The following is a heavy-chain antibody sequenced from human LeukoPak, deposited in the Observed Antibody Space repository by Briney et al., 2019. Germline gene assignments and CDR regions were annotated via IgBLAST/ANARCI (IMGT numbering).Heavy chain of an antibody. CDR2: IYLGDSET. V-gene: IGHV5-51*01. CDR1: GYSFTSYW. Sequence: GESLKISCKGSGYSFTSYWIGWVRLMPGKGLDWMGIIYLGDSETRYSPSFQGQVTISADKSINTAYLQWSSLKASDTAMYYCARHPSYTSGWPLDYWGQGTLVIVSS. CDR3: ARHPSYTSGWPLDY. J-gene: IGHJ4*02. D-gene: IGHD6-19*01.